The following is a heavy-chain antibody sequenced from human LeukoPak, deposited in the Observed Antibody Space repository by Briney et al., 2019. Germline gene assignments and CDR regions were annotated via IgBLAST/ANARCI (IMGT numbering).Heavy chain of an antibody. CDR3: AGMKGRKEFDY. CDR2: IYYSGST. Sequence: SETLSLTCTVSGGSISSSSYYWGWIRQPPGKGLEWIGSIYYSGSTYYNPSLKSRVTISVDTSKNQFSLKLSSVTAADTAVYYCAGMKGRKEFDYWGQGTLVTVSS. V-gene: IGHV4-39*01. J-gene: IGHJ4*02. CDR1: GGSISSSSYY.